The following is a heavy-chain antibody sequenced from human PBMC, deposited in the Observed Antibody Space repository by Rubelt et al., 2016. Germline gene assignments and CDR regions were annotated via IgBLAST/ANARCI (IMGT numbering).Heavy chain of an antibody. Sequence: QVQLQESGPGLVKPSETLSLTCTVSGSSISTYYRSWIRQPPGKGLEWIGYIYYSGSTNYNHSLKSRATISVNTPKNQISRKLTSVTAADTAVYYCASSWYRFDYWGQGTRVTVSS. CDR1: GSSISTYY. CDR3: ASSWYRFDY. J-gene: IGHJ4*02. CDR2: IYYSGST. D-gene: IGHD6-13*01. V-gene: IGHV4-59*08.